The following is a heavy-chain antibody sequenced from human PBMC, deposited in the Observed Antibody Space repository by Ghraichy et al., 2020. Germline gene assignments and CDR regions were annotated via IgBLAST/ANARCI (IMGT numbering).Heavy chain of an antibody. V-gene: IGHV3-30*04. CDR3: AKAGKRGGCRCHGMDV. D-gene: IGHD3-16*02. Sequence: GGSLRLSCAGSGFSFSSYAIHWVRQAPGKGLEWVSVISSDGSNKYYSDSVKGRFTISRDNSRNTVYLQMNTLISEDTSRYSCAKAGKRGGCRCHGMDVWGQVTTVTGSS. CDR1: GFSFSSYA. CDR2: ISSDGSNK. J-gene: IGHJ6*02.